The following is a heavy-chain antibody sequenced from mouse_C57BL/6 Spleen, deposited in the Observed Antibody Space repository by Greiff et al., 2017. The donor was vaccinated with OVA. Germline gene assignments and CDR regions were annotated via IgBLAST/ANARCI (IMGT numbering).Heavy chain of an antibody. J-gene: IGHJ2*01. CDR3: TRKGIYYGYDVNYFDY. CDR2: IDPETGGT. V-gene: IGHV1-15*01. D-gene: IGHD2-2*01. Sequence: VQLQQSGAELVRPGASVTLSCKASGYTFTDYEMHWVKQTPVHGLEWIGAIDPETGGTAYNQKFKGKAILTADKSSSTAYMELRSLTSEDSAVYYCTRKGIYYGYDVNYFDYWGQGTTLTVSS. CDR1: GYTFTDYE.